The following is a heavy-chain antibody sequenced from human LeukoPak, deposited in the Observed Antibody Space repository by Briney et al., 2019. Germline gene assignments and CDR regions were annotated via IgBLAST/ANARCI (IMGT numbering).Heavy chain of an antibody. CDR3: ARDGGYDFWSGYYQDY. V-gene: IGHV3-30-3*01. CDR1: GFSFNSDW. Sequence: PGGSLRLSCAASGFSFNSDWMDWVRQAPGKGLEWVALISYDANIGSNKYYADSVKGRFTISRDNSKNTLYLQMNSLRAEDTAVYYCARDGGYDFWSGYYQDYWGQGTLVTVSS. CDR2: ISYDANIGSNK. J-gene: IGHJ4*02. D-gene: IGHD3-3*01.